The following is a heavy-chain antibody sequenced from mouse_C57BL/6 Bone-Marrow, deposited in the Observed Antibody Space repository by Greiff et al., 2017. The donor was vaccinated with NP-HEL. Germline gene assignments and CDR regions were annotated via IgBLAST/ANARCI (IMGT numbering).Heavy chain of an antibody. D-gene: IGHD2-4*01. V-gene: IGHV5-16*01. Sequence: DVKLVESEGGLVQPGSSMKLSCTASGFTFSDYYMAWVRQVPEKGLEWVANINYDGSSTYYLDSLKSRFIISRDNAKNILYLQMRSLKSEDTATYYCEREGELRQLTYAMDYWGQGTSVTVSS. CDR2: INYDGSST. CDR3: EREGELRQLTYAMDY. J-gene: IGHJ4*01. CDR1: GFTFSDYY.